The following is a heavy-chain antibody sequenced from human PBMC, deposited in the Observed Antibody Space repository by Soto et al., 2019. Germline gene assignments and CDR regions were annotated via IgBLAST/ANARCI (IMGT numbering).Heavy chain of an antibody. CDR3: ARGALSYYGSGSYFGPFGGWFDP. CDR1: GFTFSSYA. J-gene: IGHJ5*02. V-gene: IGHV3-30-3*01. D-gene: IGHD3-10*01. Sequence: SGGSLRLSCAASGFTFSSYAMHWVRQAPGKGLEWVAVISYDGSNKYYADSVKGRFTISRDNSKNTLYLQMNSLRAEDTAVYYCARGALSYYGSGSYFGPFGGWFDPWGQGTLVTVSS. CDR2: ISYDGSNK.